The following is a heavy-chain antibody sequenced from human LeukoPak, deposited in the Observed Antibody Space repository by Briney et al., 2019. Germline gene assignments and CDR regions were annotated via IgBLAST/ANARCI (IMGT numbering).Heavy chain of an antibody. J-gene: IGHJ4*02. V-gene: IGHV3-48*03. CDR2: ISSSGSTI. Sequence: QSGGSLRLSCAASGFTFSSYEMNWVRQAPGKGLEWVSYISSSGSTIYYADSVKGRFTISRDNAKNSLYLQMNSLRAEDTAVYYCARTPGSYAFFDYWGQGTLVTVSS. CDR1: GFTFSSYE. CDR3: ARTPGSYAFFDY. D-gene: IGHD3-10*01.